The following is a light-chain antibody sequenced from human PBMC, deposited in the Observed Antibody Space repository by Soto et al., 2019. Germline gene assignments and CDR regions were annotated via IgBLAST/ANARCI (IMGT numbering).Light chain of an antibody. J-gene: IGLJ1*01. CDR1: SSNIGSNT. CDR3: AAWDDRLNGYV. V-gene: IGLV1-44*01. Sequence: QSVLTQPPSASGTPGQRVTISCSGSSSNIGSNTVNWNQQLPGTAPKLLIYSNNQRPSGVPDLFSGSKSGTSASLAISGLQSEYEADYYCAAWDDRLNGYVFGTGTKLHVL. CDR2: SNN.